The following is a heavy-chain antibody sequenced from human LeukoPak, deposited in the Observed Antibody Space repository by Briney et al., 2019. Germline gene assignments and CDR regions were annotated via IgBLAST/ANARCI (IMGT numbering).Heavy chain of an antibody. J-gene: IGHJ4*02. CDR3: AREGRGSGKSIDN. Sequence: SETLSLTCTVSGGSISSFYWSWIRQPPGKGLEWIGFIYYSGTTSYNPSLKSRVTISIDTSKSQFSLRLSSVTAADTAVYYCAREGRGSGKSIDNWGQGTLVTVSS. CDR2: IYYSGTT. V-gene: IGHV4-59*01. CDR1: GGSISSFY. D-gene: IGHD4-23*01.